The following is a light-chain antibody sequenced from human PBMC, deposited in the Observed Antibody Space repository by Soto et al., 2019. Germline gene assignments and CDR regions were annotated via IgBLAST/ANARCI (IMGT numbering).Light chain of an antibody. J-gene: IGKJ1*01. CDR1: ERISRS. Sequence: EIVLTQSPATRYLSPGNRVTLPCRANERISRSLAWYQQRPGQPPRILIYDASIRATGIPDRFSGSGSGTELTLTISSLQSQDFAVYDCQQYNKWRTWTFGQGTKVDIK. V-gene: IGKV3-15*01. CDR2: DAS. CDR3: QQYNKWRTWT.